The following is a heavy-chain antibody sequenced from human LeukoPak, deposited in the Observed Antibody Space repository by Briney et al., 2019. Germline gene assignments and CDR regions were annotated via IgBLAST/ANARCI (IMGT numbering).Heavy chain of an antibody. CDR1: GFTFGGYT. Sequence: QTGGSLRLSCAASGFTFGGYTMHWVRQAPGKGLEWVAVLSHDGSTKYYADSVRGRFTISRDNSKNTLYVQMNSLRVEDTAMYYCARDPSYYTGPGFDIWGQGTVVSVSS. CDR3: ARDPSYYTGPGFDI. J-gene: IGHJ3*02. CDR2: LSHDGSTK. D-gene: IGHD1-26*01. V-gene: IGHV3-30-3*01.